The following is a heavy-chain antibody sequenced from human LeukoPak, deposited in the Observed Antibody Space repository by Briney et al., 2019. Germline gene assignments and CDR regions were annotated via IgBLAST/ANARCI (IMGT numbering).Heavy chain of an antibody. CDR2: INHSGST. J-gene: IGHJ5*02. V-gene: IGHV4-38-2*01. D-gene: IGHD3-3*01. CDR3: SRHSITISGVVLSFPKWFDT. CDR1: GYSISTGDY. Sequence: SETLSLTCAVSGYSISTGDYWGWIRQPPGKGLEWIGGINHSGSTYDNPSLKSRVTMSIHTSKNQFSLKLTSVTAADTAVYFCSRHSITISGVVLSFPKWFDTWGQGTTVTVSS.